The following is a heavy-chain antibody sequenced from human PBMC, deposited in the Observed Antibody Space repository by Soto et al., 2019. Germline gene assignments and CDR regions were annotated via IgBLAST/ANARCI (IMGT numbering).Heavy chain of an antibody. CDR1: GFTFSSYG. V-gene: IGHV3-30*18. Sequence: QVQLVESGGGVVQPGRSLRLSCAASGFTFSSYGMHWVRQAPGKGLEWVAVISYDGSNKYYADSVKGRFTISRGNSKNTLYLQMNSLRAEDTAVYYCAKDLGYSYGLDYWGQGTLVTVSS. CDR3: AKDLGYSYGLDY. CDR2: ISYDGSNK. D-gene: IGHD5-18*01. J-gene: IGHJ4*02.